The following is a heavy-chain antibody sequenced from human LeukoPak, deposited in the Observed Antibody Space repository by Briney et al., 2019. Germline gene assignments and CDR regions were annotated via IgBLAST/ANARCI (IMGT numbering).Heavy chain of an antibody. D-gene: IGHD2/OR15-2a*01. CDR3: ATYPQNRH. CDR2: IKPNTDGGTA. CDR1: KFTFSNAW. J-gene: IGHJ4*02. V-gene: IGHV3-15*01. Sequence: GGSLRLSCSASKFTFSNAWMSWVRQAPGKGLEWLGRIKPNTDGGTAAYAAPVEDRFTISRDDLKGMLYLQMNSLKIEDTAVYYCATYPQNRHWGQGTLATVSS.